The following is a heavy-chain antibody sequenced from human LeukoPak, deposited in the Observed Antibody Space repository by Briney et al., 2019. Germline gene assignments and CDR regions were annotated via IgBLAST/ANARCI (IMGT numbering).Heavy chain of an antibody. J-gene: IGHJ3*02. Sequence: GGSLRLSCAASGFTFSSYAMSWVRQAPGKGLEWVSAISGSGGSTYYADSVKGRLTISRDNSKNTLYLQMNSLRAEDTAVYYCAKDLLPYYDSSGEDAFDIWGQGTMVTVSS. D-gene: IGHD3-22*01. CDR1: GFTFSSYA. CDR2: ISGSGGST. CDR3: AKDLLPYYDSSGEDAFDI. V-gene: IGHV3-23*01.